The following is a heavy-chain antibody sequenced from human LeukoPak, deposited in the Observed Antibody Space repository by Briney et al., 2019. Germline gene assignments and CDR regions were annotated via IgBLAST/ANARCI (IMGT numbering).Heavy chain of an antibody. J-gene: IGHJ4*02. CDR3: AGSPTVVTPPDY. Sequence: GGSLRLSCAASGFTFDDYAMHWVRQAPGKGLEWASGISWNSGSIGYADSVKGRFTISRDNAKNSLYLQMNSLRAEDTALYYCAGSPTVVTPPDYWGQGTLVTVSS. CDR2: ISWNSGSI. CDR1: GFTFDDYA. D-gene: IGHD4-23*01. V-gene: IGHV3-9*01.